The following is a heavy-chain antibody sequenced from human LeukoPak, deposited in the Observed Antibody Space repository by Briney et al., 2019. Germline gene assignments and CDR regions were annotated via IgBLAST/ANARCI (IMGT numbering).Heavy chain of an antibody. CDR3: VRKFATGD. D-gene: IGHD1-14*01. CDR1: GFTFSSHL. Sequence: PGGSLRLSCAASGFTFSSHLMHWVRQAQGTGRGWVSSVKGDGTATNYADSVKGRFTISRDNAKNTLYLQMNSLRVEDTAVYYCVRKFATGDWGQGTLVTVSS. V-gene: IGHV3-74*01. J-gene: IGHJ4*02. CDR2: VKGDGTAT.